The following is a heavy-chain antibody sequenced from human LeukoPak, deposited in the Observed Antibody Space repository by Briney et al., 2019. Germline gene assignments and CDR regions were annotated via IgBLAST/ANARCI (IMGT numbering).Heavy chain of an antibody. V-gene: IGHV4-4*07. CDR3: ARDLAAAGTGTIEGVFDY. CDR1: SGSISSYY. CDR2: IYTSGST. D-gene: IGHD6-13*01. Sequence: SETLSLTCTVSSGSISSYYWSWIRQPAGKGLEWIGRIYTSGSTNYNPSLKSRVTMSVDTSKNQFSLKLSSVTAADTAVYYCARDLAAAGTGTIEGVFDYWGQGTLVTVSS. J-gene: IGHJ4*02.